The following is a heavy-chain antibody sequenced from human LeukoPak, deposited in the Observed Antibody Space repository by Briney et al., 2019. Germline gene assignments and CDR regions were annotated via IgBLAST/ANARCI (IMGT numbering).Heavy chain of an antibody. D-gene: IGHD3-10*01. CDR1: GYSFTSYG. J-gene: IGHJ3*02. CDR3: ARLRVRGVIGAFDI. V-gene: IGHV5-10-1*01. CDR2: IDPSDSYN. Sequence: GESLKISCKGSGYSFTSYGISWVRQMPGKGREWMGRIDPSDSYNNYRPSFQGHVTISADKSISTAYLQWSSLKPSDTAMYYCARLRVRGVIGAFDIWGQGTMVTVSS.